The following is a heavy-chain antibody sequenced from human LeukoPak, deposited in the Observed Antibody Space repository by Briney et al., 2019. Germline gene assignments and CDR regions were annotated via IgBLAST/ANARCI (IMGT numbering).Heavy chain of an antibody. J-gene: IGHJ4*02. CDR2: IYPDSGGT. V-gene: IGHV1-2*02. CDR3: ARGRSDYYLDS. D-gene: IGHD3-10*01. Sequence: ASVKVSCKASGYTFTDYYMHWVRQAPGHGLEWMGWIYPDSGGTNYAQKCQGRVTMTRDTSISTAYMGLSRLTSDDTAVYYCARGRSDYYLDSWGQGTLVTVSS. CDR1: GYTFTDYY.